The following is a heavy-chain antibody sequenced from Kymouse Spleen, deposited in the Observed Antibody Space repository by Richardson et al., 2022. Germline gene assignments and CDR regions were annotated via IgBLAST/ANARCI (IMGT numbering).Heavy chain of an antibody. CDR1: GGSFSGYY. Sequence: QVQLQQWGAGLLKPSETLSLTCAVYGGSFSGYYWSWIRQPPGKGLEWIGEINHSGSTNYNPSLKSRVTISVDTSKNQFSLKLSSVTAADTAVYYCARGTTDGMDVWGQGTTVTVSS. CDR2: INHSGST. V-gene: IGHV4-34*01. CDR3: ARGTTDGMDV. D-gene: IGHD4-17*01,IGHD4-23*01. J-gene: IGHJ6*02.